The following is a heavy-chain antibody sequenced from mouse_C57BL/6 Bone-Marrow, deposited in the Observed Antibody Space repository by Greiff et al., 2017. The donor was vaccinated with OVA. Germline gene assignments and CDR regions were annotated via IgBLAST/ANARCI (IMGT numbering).Heavy chain of an antibody. CDR2: ICRGGST. CDR1: GYSFTSYG. J-gene: IGHJ4*01. CDR3: ARGYIVTGYDYAMDY. D-gene: IGHD2-5*01. V-gene: IGHV2-2*01. Sequence: VKLLQSGPGLVPPSQSLSLSCTASGYSFTSYGVHWVRQSPGKGLEWMGMICRGGSTDYNAAFISNMSICKDNSESQVFCKMNSLQADDTAIYYCARGYIVTGYDYAMDYWGQGTSVTVSS.